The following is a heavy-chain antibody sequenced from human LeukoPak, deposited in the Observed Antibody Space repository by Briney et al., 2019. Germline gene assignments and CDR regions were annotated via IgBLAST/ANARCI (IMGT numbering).Heavy chain of an antibody. CDR3: ARARLRLDY. Sequence: SETLSLTCAVYGGSFSGYYWSWIRQPPGKGLEWIGEINHSGSTNYNPSLKSRVTISVDTSKNQFSLKLSSVTAADTAVYYCARARLRLDYWGQGTLVTVSS. CDR1: GGSFSGYY. CDR2: INHSGST. V-gene: IGHV4-34*01. D-gene: IGHD5-12*01. J-gene: IGHJ4*02.